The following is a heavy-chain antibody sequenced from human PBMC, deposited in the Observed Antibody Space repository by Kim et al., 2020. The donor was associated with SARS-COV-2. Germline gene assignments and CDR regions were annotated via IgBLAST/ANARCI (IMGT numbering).Heavy chain of an antibody. CDR1: GESFSTYY. Sequence: SETLSLTCAVYGESFSTYYWTWIRQSPGKGLEWIGEINDGGGTNYSPSLKSRVTISVETSKNKFSLKLRSVTAADTGVYYCSRGPNWFDPWGLVTLVT. J-gene: IGHJ5*02. CDR3: SRGPNWFDP. CDR2: INDGGGT. V-gene: IGHV4-34*01.